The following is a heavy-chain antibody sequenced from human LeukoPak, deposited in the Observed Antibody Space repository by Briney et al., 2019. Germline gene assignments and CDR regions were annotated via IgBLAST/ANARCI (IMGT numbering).Heavy chain of an antibody. CDR2: ISAYNGNT. CDR3: ARVVTIFGVVIHGHFDY. CDR1: GYTFTSYG. J-gene: IGHJ4*02. V-gene: IGHV1-18*01. D-gene: IGHD3-3*01. Sequence: ASVKVSCKASGYTFTSYGISWVRRAPGQGLEWMGWISAYNGNTNYAQKLQGRVAMTTDTSTSTAYMELRSLRSDDTAVYYCARVVTIFGVVIHGHFDYWGQGTLVTVS.